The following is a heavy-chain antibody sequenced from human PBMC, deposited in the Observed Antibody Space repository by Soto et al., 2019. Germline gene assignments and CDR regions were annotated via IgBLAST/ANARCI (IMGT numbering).Heavy chain of an antibody. Sequence: GGSLRLSFAASGFTFSGSAMHWVRQASGKGLEWVGRIRSKANSYATAYAASVKGRLTISRDDSKNTAYLQMNSLKTEDTAVYYCTRVYYDSSGYHYFDYWGQGTLVTVSS. J-gene: IGHJ4*02. D-gene: IGHD3-22*01. V-gene: IGHV3-73*01. CDR2: IRSKANSYAT. CDR3: TRVYYDSSGYHYFDY. CDR1: GFTFSGSA.